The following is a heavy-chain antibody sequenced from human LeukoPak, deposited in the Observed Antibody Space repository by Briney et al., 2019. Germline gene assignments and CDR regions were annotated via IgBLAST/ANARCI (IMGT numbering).Heavy chain of an antibody. CDR2: IYWTGST. CDR3: ARDLGPDCSSTRCYALDV. D-gene: IGHD2-2*01. J-gene: IGHJ6*01. Sequence: SETLSLTCTVSGASIGSSGYYWGWIRQTPGKGLEWIGSIYWTGSTYYTPSLKSRLTMSVDRSKSQLALNLRSVTAADTAVYYCARDLGPDCSSTRCYALDVWGQGTTVTVSS. CDR1: GASIGSSGYY. V-gene: IGHV4-39*02.